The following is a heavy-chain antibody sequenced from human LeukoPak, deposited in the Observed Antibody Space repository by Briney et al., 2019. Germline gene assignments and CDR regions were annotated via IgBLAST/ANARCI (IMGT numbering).Heavy chain of an antibody. J-gene: IGHJ4*02. CDR1: GGSFSGYY. CDR3: ARALGVERGY. CDR2: INHSGST. V-gene: IGHV4-34*01. Sequence: SETLTLTCAVYGGSFSGYYWSWIRQPPGKGLEWIGEINHSGSTNYSPSLKSRVTISVDTSKNQFSLKLSAVAAADTAVYYCARALGVERGYWGQGTLVTVSS. D-gene: IGHD1-1*01.